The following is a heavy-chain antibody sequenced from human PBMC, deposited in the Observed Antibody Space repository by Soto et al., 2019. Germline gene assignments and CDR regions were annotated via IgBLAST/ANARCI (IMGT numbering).Heavy chain of an antibody. CDR2: ISSSGSTI. Sequence: PGGSLRLSCAASGFTFSDYYMSWIRQAPGMGLEWVSYISSSGSTIYYADSVKGRFTISRDNAKNSLYLQMNSLRAEDTAVYYCARDLLPRLRDYDFWSGYPFDYWGQGTLVTVSS. V-gene: IGHV3-11*01. CDR1: GFTFSDYY. D-gene: IGHD3-3*01. J-gene: IGHJ4*02. CDR3: ARDLLPRLRDYDFWSGYPFDY.